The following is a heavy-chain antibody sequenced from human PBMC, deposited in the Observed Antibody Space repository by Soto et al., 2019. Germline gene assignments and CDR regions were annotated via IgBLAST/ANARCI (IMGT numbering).Heavy chain of an antibody. CDR2: FDPEDGET. D-gene: IGHD3-3*01. CDR3: ATARSELRFLEWLLFN. V-gene: IGHV1-24*01. Sequence: ASVKVSCKVSGYTLTELSMHWVRQAPGKGLEWMGGFDPEDGETIYAQKFQGRVTMTEDTSTDTAYMELSSLRSEDTAVYYCATARSELRFLEWLLFNWGQGTLVTVSS. J-gene: IGHJ4*02. CDR1: GYTLTELS.